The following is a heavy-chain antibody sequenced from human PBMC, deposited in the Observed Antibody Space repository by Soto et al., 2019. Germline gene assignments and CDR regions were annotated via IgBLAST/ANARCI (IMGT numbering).Heavy chain of an antibody. CDR3: ARVPRNFYYNGMDV. CDR1: GFTFSSYE. Sequence: RRLSCEGSGFTFSSYEMNWVRQAPGKGLEWVSYISSSGSTKNYADSVKGRFTISRDNVKNSLYLQMNSLRAEDTAVYYCARVPRNFYYNGMDVWGQGTTVTV. CDR2: ISSSGSTK. J-gene: IGHJ6*02. V-gene: IGHV3-48*03.